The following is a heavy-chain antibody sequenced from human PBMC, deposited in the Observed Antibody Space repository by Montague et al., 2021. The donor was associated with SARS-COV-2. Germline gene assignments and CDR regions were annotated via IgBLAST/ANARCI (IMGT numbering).Heavy chain of an antibody. V-gene: IGHV3-48*03. J-gene: IGHJ4*02. CDR3: ARDSLFRSGYSSGWPDY. CDR1: GFTFSSYE. CDR2: ISSSGSTI. D-gene: IGHD6-19*01. Sequence: SMRLSCLASGFTFSSYEMNWVRQAPGKGLEWVSYISSSGSTIYYXDSVKGRFTISRDNAKNSLYLQMNSLRAEDTAVYYCARDSLFRSGYSSGWPDYWGQGTLVTVSS.